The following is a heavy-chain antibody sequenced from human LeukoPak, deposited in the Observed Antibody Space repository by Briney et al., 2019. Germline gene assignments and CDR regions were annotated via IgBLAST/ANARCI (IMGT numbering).Heavy chain of an antibody. CDR2: INPNSGGT. J-gene: IGHJ4*02. Sequence: ASVKVSCKASGYTFTGDYMHWVRQAPGQGLEWMGWINPNSGGTNYAQKFQGRVTMTRDTSISTAHMELSRLRSDDTAVYYCARPPGSYDPFDYWGQGTLVTVSS. CDR3: ARPPGSYDPFDY. V-gene: IGHV1-2*02. CDR1: GYTFTGDY. D-gene: IGHD1-26*01.